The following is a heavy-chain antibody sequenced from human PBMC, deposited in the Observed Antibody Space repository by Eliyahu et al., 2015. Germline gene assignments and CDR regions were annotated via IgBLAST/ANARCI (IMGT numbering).Heavy chain of an antibody. CDR3: AREYYGMDV. Sequence: EVQLVESGGGLIQPGGSLXXSXXASGFXVSXXYMSXVRQAPGKGLEWVSVIYSGGSTYYADSVKGRFTISRDNSKNTLYLQMNSLRAEDTAVYYCAREYYGMDVWGQGTTVTVSS. CDR1: GFXVSXXY. J-gene: IGHJ6*02. V-gene: IGHV3-53*01. CDR2: IYSGGST.